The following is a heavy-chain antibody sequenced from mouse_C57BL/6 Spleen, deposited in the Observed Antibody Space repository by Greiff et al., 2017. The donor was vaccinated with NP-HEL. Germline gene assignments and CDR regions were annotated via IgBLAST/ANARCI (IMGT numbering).Heavy chain of an antibody. CDR3: ARQGVWLRRIDYAMDY. CDR1: GYTFTDYY. D-gene: IGHD2-2*01. Sequence: QVQLQQSGAELVRPGASVKLSCKASGYTFTDYYINWVKQRPGQGLEWIARIYPGSGNTYYNEKFKGKATLTAEKSSSTAYMQLSSLTSEDSAVYFCARQGVWLRRIDYAMDYWGQGTSVTVSS. J-gene: IGHJ4*01. CDR2: IYPGSGNT. V-gene: IGHV1-76*01.